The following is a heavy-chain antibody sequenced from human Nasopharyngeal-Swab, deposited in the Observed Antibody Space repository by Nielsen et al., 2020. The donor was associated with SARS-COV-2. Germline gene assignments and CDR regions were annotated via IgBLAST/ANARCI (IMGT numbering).Heavy chain of an antibody. CDR2: ISSSGSTT. V-gene: IGHV3-48*03. CDR3: ARVGLHYYDSSGPFDY. Sequence: LSLTCAASGFTFSSYEMNWVRQAPGKGLEWVSYISSSGSTTYYADSVKGRFTISRDNAKNSLYLQMNSLRAEDTAVYYCARVGLHYYDSSGPFDYWGQGTLVTVSS. J-gene: IGHJ4*02. D-gene: IGHD3-22*01. CDR1: GFTFSSYE.